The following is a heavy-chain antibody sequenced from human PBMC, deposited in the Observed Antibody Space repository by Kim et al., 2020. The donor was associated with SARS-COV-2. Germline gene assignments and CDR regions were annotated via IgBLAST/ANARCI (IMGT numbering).Heavy chain of an antibody. Sequence: GGSLRLSCTASGFTFGDYAMSWFRQAPGKGLEWVGFIRSKAYGGTTEYAASVKGRFTISRDDSKSIAYLQMNSLKTEDTAVYYCTRDRGITIFPSPHDAFDIWGQGTMVTVSS. CDR2: IRSKAYGGTT. J-gene: IGHJ3*02. V-gene: IGHV3-49*03. CDR3: TRDRGITIFPSPHDAFDI. CDR1: GFTFGDYA. D-gene: IGHD3-9*01.